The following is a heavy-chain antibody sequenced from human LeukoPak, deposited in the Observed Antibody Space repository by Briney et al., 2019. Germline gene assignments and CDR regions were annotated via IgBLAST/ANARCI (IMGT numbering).Heavy chain of an antibody. CDR3: ARDGPLTGYFPFDY. CDR1: GYTFTGYY. D-gene: IGHD3-9*01. V-gene: IGHV1-2*02. J-gene: IGHJ4*02. CDR2: INPNSGGT. Sequence: ASVKVFCKASGYTFTGYYMHWVRQAPGQGLEWMGWINPNSGGTNYAQKFQGRVTMTRDTSISTAYMELSRLRSDDTAVYYCARDGPLTGYFPFDYWGQGTLVTVSS.